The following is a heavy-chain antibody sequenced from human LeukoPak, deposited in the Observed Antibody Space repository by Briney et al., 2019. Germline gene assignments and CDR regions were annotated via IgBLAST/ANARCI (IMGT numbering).Heavy chain of an antibody. CDR2: INHSGST. D-gene: IGHD6-19*01. V-gene: IGHV4-34*01. CDR3: ARGGRAVAGLDY. J-gene: IGHJ4*02. Sequence: TGGSLRLSCAASGFTFSSYAMSWIRQPPGKGLEWIGEINHSGSTNYNPSLKSRVTISVDTSKNQFSLKLSSVTAADTAVYYCARGGRAVAGLDYWGQGTLVTVSS. CDR1: GFTFSSYA.